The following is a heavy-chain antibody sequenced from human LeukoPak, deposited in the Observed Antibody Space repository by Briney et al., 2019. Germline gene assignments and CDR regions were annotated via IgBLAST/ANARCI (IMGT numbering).Heavy chain of an antibody. CDR3: ARVAILSTWYFDL. D-gene: IGHD5/OR15-5a*01. J-gene: IGHJ2*01. CDR1: CYTFTSYG. V-gene: IGHV1-18*01. Sequence: VKGSCKASCYTFTSYGISWVRQAPGQGREWVGWISAYNGNTNYAQKLQGRVTMTTDTSTSTAYMELRSLRSDDTAVYYCARVAILSTWYFDLWGRGTLVTVSS. CDR2: ISAYNGNT.